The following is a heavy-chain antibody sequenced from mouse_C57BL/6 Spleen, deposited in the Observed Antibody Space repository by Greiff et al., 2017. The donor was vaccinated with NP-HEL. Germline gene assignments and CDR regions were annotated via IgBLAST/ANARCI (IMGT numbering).Heavy chain of an antibody. CDR3: ARYSAYFDY. J-gene: IGHJ2*01. Sequence: EVKLVESGGGLVQPGGSLSLSCAASGFTFTDYYMSWVRQPPGKALEWLGFIRNKANGYTTEYSASVKGRFTISRDNSQSILYLQMNALSAEDSATYYCARYSAYFDYWGQGTTLTVSS. CDR2: IRNKANGYTT. V-gene: IGHV7-3*01. CDR1: GFTFTDYY.